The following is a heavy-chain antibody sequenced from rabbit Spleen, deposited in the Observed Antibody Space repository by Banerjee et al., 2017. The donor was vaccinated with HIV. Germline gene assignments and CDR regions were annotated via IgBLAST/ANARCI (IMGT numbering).Heavy chain of an antibody. J-gene: IGHJ6*01. Sequence: QEQLVESGGGLVKPGASLTLTCTASGFSFSSSYWICWVRQAPGKGLEWIACIYTGYSGSTYYASWAKGRFTISKTSSTTVTLQMTSLTAADTATYFCARDTASSFSSYGMDLWGPGTLVTVS. V-gene: IGHV1S45*01. CDR2: IYTGYSGST. CDR3: ARDTASSFSSYGMDL. CDR1: GFSFSSSYW. D-gene: IGHD8-1*01.